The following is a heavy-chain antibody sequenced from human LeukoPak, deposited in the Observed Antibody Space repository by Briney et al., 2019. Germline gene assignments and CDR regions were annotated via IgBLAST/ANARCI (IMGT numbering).Heavy chain of an antibody. V-gene: IGHV4-39*01. Sequence: PSETLSLTCTVSGGSVSTISHFWDWVRQPPGKGLEWIVSLSDTGTTYYNPSLESRVTMSVDTSKNQFSLRLTSVTAADTAVYYCARRDHTGRSHAWFDPWGQGTLVTVSS. CDR2: LSDTGTT. J-gene: IGHJ5*02. CDR3: ARRDHTGRSHAWFDP. CDR1: GGSVSTISHF. D-gene: IGHD1-14*01.